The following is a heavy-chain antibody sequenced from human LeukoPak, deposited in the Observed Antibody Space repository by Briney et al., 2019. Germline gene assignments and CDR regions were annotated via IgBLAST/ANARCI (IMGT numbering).Heavy chain of an antibody. CDR1: GGTFSSHA. V-gene: IGHV1-69*01. CDR3: ARSDTYYYDSSGYYYLDY. D-gene: IGHD3-22*01. Sequence: ASVKVSFKASGGTFSSHAISWVRQAPGQGLEWMGGIIPIFGTANYAQKFQGRVTITADESTSTAYMELSSLRSEDTAVYYCARSDTYYYDSSGYYYLDYWGQGTLVTVSS. J-gene: IGHJ4*02. CDR2: IIPIFGTA.